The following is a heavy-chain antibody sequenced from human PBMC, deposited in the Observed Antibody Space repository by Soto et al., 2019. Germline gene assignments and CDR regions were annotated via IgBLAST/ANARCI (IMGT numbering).Heavy chain of an antibody. CDR1: GFNFRDFA. J-gene: IGHJ4*02. D-gene: IGHD2-15*01. Sequence: EVQLLQSGGGLVQPGGSLRLSCEASGFNFRDFALSWVRLAPGKGLEWVSTISGSGATTYYTDSVKGRHTISRDSSKNAVFLQMNSLRSEDTAVYYCARRGWFFDYWGQGDLVTVSS. CDR2: ISGSGATT. CDR3: ARRGWFFDY. V-gene: IGHV3-23*01.